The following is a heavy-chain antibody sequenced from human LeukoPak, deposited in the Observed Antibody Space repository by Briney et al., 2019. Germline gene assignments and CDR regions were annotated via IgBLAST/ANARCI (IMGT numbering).Heavy chain of an antibody. D-gene: IGHD3-3*01. J-gene: IGHJ4*02. CDR3: ARGSPYDFWSGPDFDY. Sequence: SQTLSLTCTVSGGSISSGGYYWSWIRQHPGKGLEWIGYIYCSGSTYYNPSLKSRVTISVDTSKNQFSLKLSSVTAADTAVYYCARGSPYDFWSGPDFDYWGQGTLVTVSS. CDR2: IYCSGST. V-gene: IGHV4-31*03. CDR1: GGSISSGGYY.